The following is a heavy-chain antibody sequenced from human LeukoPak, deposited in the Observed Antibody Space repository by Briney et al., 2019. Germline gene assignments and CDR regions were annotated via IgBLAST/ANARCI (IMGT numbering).Heavy chain of an antibody. Sequence: SQTLSLTCTVSGGSISSGDYYWSWIRQPPGKGLEWIGYISYSGSTYYNPSLKSRVTISLGTSKNQFSLRLSSVTAADTAVYYCARDRRTNWNGPNFDYWGQGTLVTVSS. CDR3: ARDRRTNWNGPNFDY. D-gene: IGHD1-20*01. CDR2: ISYSGST. CDR1: GGSISSGDYY. V-gene: IGHV4-30-4*08. J-gene: IGHJ4*02.